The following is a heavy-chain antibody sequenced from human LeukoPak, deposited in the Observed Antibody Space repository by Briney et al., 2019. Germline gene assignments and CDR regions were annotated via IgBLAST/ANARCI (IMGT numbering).Heavy chain of an antibody. CDR3: ARVGVAIAAAGHFDY. CDR1: GGSFSGYY. D-gene: IGHD6-13*01. V-gene: IGHV4-34*01. Sequence: SETLSLTCAVYGGSFSGYYWSWIRQPPGKGLEWIGEINHSGSTNYNPSLKSRVTISVDTSKNQFSLKLSSVTAADTAVYYCARVGVAIAAAGHFDYWGQGTLVTVSS. CDR2: INHSGST. J-gene: IGHJ4*02.